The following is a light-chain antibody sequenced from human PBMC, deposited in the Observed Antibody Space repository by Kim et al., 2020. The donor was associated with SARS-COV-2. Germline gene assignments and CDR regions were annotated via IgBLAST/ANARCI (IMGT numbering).Light chain of an antibody. J-gene: IGLJ1*01. CDR3: ASWDDSLNGYV. CDR2: TNV. Sequence: GQRVTISCSGGTSNIGTYSVNWYQHLPGTAPKLLLYTNVQRPSGVPDRFSGSKSGTSASLAISGLRSEDEADYYCASWDDSLNGYVFGTGTKVTVL. CDR1: TSNIGTYS. V-gene: IGLV1-44*01.